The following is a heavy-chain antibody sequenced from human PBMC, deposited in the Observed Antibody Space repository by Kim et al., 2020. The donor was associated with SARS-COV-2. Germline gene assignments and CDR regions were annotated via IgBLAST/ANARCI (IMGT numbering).Heavy chain of an antibody. CDR3: ARFILPLAERSMDV. CDR2: TRNKARTYTT. D-gene: IGHD2-21*01. V-gene: IGHV3-72*01. J-gene: IGHJ6*02. CDR1: GFTFSDHY. Sequence: GGSLRLSCAASGFTFSDHYMDWVRQAPGKGLEWVGRTRNKARTYTTEYAASVKGRFTVSRDDSKNSLYLQMNSLQTEDTAVYYCARFILPLAERSMDVWGQGTTVTVSS.